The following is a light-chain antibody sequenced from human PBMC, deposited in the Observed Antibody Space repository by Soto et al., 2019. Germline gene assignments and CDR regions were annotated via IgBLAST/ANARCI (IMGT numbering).Light chain of an antibody. CDR2: DAS. V-gene: IGKV1-33*01. CDR1: QDISNY. CDR3: QQYDNLLT. Sequence: DIQMTQSPSSLSASVGDRATITCQASQDISNYLNWYQQKPGKAPKLLIYDASNLETGVPSRFSGSGSGTYFTFTISGLRPEEIATYYCQQYDNLLTFGPGTKVDIK. J-gene: IGKJ3*01.